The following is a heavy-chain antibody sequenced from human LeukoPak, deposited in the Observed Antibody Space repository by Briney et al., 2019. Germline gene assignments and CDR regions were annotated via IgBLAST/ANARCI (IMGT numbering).Heavy chain of an antibody. CDR3: VKDRTGTYTLDY. Sequence: GGSLRLSCAASGFTFSSYWMHWVRQAPWKGLVWVSRINSDGSITTYADSVRGRFTISRDNAKSTLYLQMNSLRAEDTAVYYCVKDRTGTYTLDYWGQGTMVTVSS. CDR2: INSDGSIT. J-gene: IGHJ4*02. CDR1: GFTFSSYW. D-gene: IGHD3-10*01. V-gene: IGHV3-74*01.